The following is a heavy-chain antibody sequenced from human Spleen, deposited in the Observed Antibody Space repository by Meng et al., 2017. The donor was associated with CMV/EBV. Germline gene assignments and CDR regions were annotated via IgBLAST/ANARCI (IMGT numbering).Heavy chain of an antibody. CDR2: INPTVNNPRGDKT. J-gene: IGHJ4*02. D-gene: IGHD2-2*02. V-gene: IGHV1-46*01. CDR3: ARGTIRNRLGYRYSASCYTTLDY. Sequence: RQAPGQGLEWMGIINPTVNNPRGDKTNYAQRFQGRLTVTRDTSTSTVDMELASLRPEDTAVYYCARGTIRNRLGYRYSASCYTTLDYWGQGTLVTVSS.